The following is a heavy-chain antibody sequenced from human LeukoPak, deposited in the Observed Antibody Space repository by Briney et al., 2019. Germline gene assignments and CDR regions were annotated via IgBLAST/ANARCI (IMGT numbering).Heavy chain of an antibody. D-gene: IGHD3-3*01. CDR1: GFIFSSYA. CDR3: ARDRAWNYFDY. J-gene: IGHJ4*02. CDR2: ISNDGSRK. Sequence: GGSLRLSCSASGFIFSSYAMHWVRQAPGKGLEWVAIISNDGSRKYYAHSVEGRFTISRDNSKNTLYLQMDSLRAEDTAVYYCARDRAWNYFDYWGQGTLVTVSS. V-gene: IGHV3-30*04.